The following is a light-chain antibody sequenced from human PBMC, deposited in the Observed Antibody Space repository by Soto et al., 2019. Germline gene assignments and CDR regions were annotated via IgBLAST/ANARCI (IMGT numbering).Light chain of an antibody. Sequence: EIQMTQSPSSLSVSVGDRVTITCQASRDIRDFLNWYQQKPGKAPKLLIFDASNLEEGVPPRFSGSVTGTDFTFSISSPQPEDVLTYYCQRYGNLPPYMFVQGTKLDIK. CDR2: DAS. V-gene: IGKV1-33*01. CDR3: QRYGNLPPYM. CDR1: RDIRDF. J-gene: IGKJ2*01.